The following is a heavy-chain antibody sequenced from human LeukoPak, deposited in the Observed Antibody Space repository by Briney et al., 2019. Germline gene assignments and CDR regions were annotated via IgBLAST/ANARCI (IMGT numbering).Heavy chain of an antibody. Sequence: GGSLRLSCAASGFTFSSYGMRWGRQAPGKGLEWVAVISYDGSNKYYADSVKGRFTISRDNSKNTLHLQMNSLRAEATAVYSCAKPRSSFYGDYPDAFDIWGQGTMVTVSS. V-gene: IGHV3-30*18. CDR1: GFTFSSYG. CDR3: AKPRSSFYGDYPDAFDI. J-gene: IGHJ3*02. D-gene: IGHD4-17*01. CDR2: ISYDGSNK.